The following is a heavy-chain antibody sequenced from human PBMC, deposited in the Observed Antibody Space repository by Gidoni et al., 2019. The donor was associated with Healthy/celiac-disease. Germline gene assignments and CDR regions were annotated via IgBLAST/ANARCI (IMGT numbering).Heavy chain of an antibody. D-gene: IGHD2-21*02. Sequence: QVQLVESGGGLVKPGGSLRLSCAASGFTFSYYYMSWIRQAPGKGLEWVSYISSSSSYTNYADSVKGRFTISRDNAKNSLYLQMNSLRAEDTAVYYCASLHGGNSIENYFDYWGQGTLVTVSS. J-gene: IGHJ4*02. CDR3: ASLHGGNSIENYFDY. CDR2: ISSSSSYT. V-gene: IGHV3-11*05. CDR1: GFTFSYYY.